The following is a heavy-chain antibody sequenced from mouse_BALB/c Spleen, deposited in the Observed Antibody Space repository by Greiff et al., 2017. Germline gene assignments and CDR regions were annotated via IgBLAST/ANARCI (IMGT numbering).Heavy chain of an antibody. CDR2: IYPSDSYT. CDR1: GYTFTSYW. J-gene: IGHJ3*01. V-gene: IGHV1-69*02. Sequence: QVQLQQPGAELVRPGASVKLSCNASGYTFTSYWINWVKQRPGQGLEWIGNIYPSDSYTNYNQKFKDKATLTVDKSSSTAYMQLSSPTSEDSAVYYCTREDRYDWFAYWGQGTLVTVSA. CDR3: TREDRYDWFAY. D-gene: IGHD2-14*01.